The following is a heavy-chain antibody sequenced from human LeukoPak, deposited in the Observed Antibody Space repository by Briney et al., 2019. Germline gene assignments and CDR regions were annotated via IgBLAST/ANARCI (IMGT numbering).Heavy chain of an antibody. CDR3: ARETGLFDY. V-gene: IGHV3-48*01. Sequence: QSGGSLRLSCAASGFTFSSYSMNWVRQAPGKGLEWVSYISSSSSTIYYADSVKGRFTISRDNAKNSLYLQMNSLRAEDTAVYYCARETGLFDYWGQETQVTVSS. CDR2: ISSSSSTI. CDR1: GFTFSSYS. J-gene: IGHJ4*02.